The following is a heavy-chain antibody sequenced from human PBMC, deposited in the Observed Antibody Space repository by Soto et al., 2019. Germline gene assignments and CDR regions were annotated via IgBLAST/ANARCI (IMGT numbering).Heavy chain of an antibody. CDR3: ARVKLGYCISTSCYHDY. J-gene: IGHJ4*02. CDR2: ISSSGSTI. V-gene: IGHV3-48*04. D-gene: IGHD2-2*01. Sequence: GSLRLSCAASGFTFSSCAMGWVRQAPGKGLEWVSYISSSGSTIYYADSVKGRFTISRDNAKNSLYLQMNSLRAEDTAVYYCARVKLGYCISTSCYHDYWGQGTLVTVSS. CDR1: GFTFSSCA.